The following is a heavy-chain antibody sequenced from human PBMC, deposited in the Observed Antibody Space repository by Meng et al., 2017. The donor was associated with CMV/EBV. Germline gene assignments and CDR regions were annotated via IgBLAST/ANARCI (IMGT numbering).Heavy chain of an antibody. CDR1: GGSFSGSY. V-gene: IGHV4-34*01. CDR3: ARGRYCSSTSCYGMDV. D-gene: IGHD2-2*01. CDR2: INHSGST. Sequence: SQTLSLTCAVYGGSFSGSYWSWIRQPPGKGLEWIGEINHSGSTNYNPSLKSRVTISVDTSKNQFSLKLSSVTAADTAVYYCARGRYCSSTSCYGMDVWGQGTTVTVSS. J-gene: IGHJ6*02.